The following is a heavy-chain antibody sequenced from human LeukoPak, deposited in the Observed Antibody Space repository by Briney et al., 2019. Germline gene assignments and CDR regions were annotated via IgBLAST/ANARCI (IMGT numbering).Heavy chain of an antibody. J-gene: IGHJ6*03. CDR3: ARHQGGDGYNYYYYYMDV. D-gene: IGHD5-24*01. V-gene: IGHV4-39*01. CDR1: AGSISSSSYY. CDR2: IDYSRST. Sequence: PSETLSLTCTVSAGSISSSSYYWGWIRQPPGKRLESIGSIDYSRSTYYKPSLRNRVTISVDTSKSQFSLKLSSVTAADTAVYYCARHQGGDGYNYYYYYMDVWGKGTTVTVSS.